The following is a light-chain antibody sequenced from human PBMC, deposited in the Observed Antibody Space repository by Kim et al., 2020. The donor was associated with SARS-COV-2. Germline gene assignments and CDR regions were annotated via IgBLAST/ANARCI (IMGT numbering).Light chain of an antibody. CDR3: SAWDDSLSTWV. Sequence: QTATITCTGNSKNVGNQGAAWLQQHQGHPPKLLSYRNNNRPSGISDRVSASRSGNTASLTITGIQPEDEADYYCSAWDDSLSTWVFGEGTKLTVL. CDR2: RNN. V-gene: IGLV10-54*04. CDR1: SKNVGNQG. J-gene: IGLJ3*02.